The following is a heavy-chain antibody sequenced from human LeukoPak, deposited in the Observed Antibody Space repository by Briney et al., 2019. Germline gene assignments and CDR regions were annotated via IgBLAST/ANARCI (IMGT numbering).Heavy chain of an antibody. CDR3: ATKYCSSTSCHYFDY. CDR1: GGSFSGYY. CDR2: INHSGST. Sequence: PSETLSLTCAVYGGSFSGYYWSWIRQPPGKGLEWIGEINHSGSTSYNPSLKSRVTISVDTSKNQFSLKLSSVTAADTAVYYCATKYCSSTSCHYFDYWGQGTLVTVSS. V-gene: IGHV4-34*01. D-gene: IGHD2-2*01. J-gene: IGHJ4*02.